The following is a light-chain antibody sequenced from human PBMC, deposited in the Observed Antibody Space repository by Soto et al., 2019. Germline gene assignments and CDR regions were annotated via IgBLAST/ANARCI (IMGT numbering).Light chain of an antibody. J-gene: IGKJ4*01. V-gene: IGKV1-5*03. CDR3: QQYNSFPLT. Sequence: DIQMTQSPATLSASAGDRVTITCRASQSISNWLAWYQQKAGRAPNLLIYKASSLESGVPSRFSDSGSGTEFTLTISSLQPDDFATYYCQQYNSFPLTFGGGTKVEMK. CDR1: QSISNW. CDR2: KAS.